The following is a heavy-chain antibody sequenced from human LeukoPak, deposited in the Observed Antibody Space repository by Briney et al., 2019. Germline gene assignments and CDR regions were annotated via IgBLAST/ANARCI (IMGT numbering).Heavy chain of an antibody. Sequence: SETLSLTCTVSGGSISSYYWSWIRQPPGKGLEWIGEINHSGSTNYNPSLKSRVTISVDTSKNQFSLKLSSVTAADTAVYYCARLRNDILTARNGLFDYWGQGTLVTVSS. CDR2: INHSGST. V-gene: IGHV4-34*01. J-gene: IGHJ4*02. D-gene: IGHD3-9*01. CDR1: GGSISSYY. CDR3: ARLRNDILTARNGLFDY.